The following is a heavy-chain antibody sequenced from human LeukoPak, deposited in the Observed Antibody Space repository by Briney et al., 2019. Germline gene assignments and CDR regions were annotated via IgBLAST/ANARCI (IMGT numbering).Heavy chain of an antibody. D-gene: IGHD2/OR15-2a*01. CDR1: GFTFSSYA. V-gene: IGHV3-23*01. CDR3: TTAFVNIVTVPGVGDVAFDI. Sequence: GRSLRLSCAASGFTFSSYAMSWVRQAPGKGLEWVSAISGSGGSTYYADSVKGRFTISRDNSKNTLYLQMNSLKIEDTALYYCTTAFVNIVTVPGVGDVAFDIWGQGTVVTVSS. CDR2: ISGSGGST. J-gene: IGHJ3*02.